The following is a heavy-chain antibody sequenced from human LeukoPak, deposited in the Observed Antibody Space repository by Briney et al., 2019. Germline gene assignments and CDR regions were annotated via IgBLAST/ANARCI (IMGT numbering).Heavy chain of an antibody. CDR2: ISYSGST. V-gene: IGHV4-59*01. CDR3: ARDLTVTTMVRGVLNWFDP. Sequence: PSETLSLTCTVSGGSISSYYWSWIRQPPGKGLEWIGYISYSGSTNFNPSLKSRVTISVDTSKNQFSLKLSSVTAADTAVYYCARDLTVTTMVRGVLNWFDPWGQGTLVTVSS. D-gene: IGHD3-10*01. J-gene: IGHJ5*02. CDR1: GGSISSYY.